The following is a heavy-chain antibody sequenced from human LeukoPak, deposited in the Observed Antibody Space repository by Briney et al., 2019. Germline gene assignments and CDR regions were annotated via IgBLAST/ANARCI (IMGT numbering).Heavy chain of an antibody. CDR2: ISGSGGSA. CDR1: GFTFSSYA. Sequence: GGSLRLSCAASGFTFSSYAMSWVRQAPGKGLEWVSAISGSGGSAFYADSVKGRFTISRDNSKNTLYLQMNSLRAEDTAVYYCAKDHGYGQQGYWGQGTLSPSPQ. J-gene: IGHJ4*02. CDR3: AKDHGYGQQGY. V-gene: IGHV3-23*01. D-gene: IGHD5-18*01.